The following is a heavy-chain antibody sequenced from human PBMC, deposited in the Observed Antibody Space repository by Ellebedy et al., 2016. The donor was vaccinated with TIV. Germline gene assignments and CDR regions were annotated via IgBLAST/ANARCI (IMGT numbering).Heavy chain of an antibody. D-gene: IGHD3-16*01. V-gene: IGHV4-59*08. J-gene: IGHJ5*02. CDR3: ARLYDYFWGRNWFDP. CDR2: IYDNWNT. CDR1: GASISSYY. Sequence: MPSETLSLTCTVSGASISSYYWAWIRQPPGMGLEWIGYIYDNWNTNYNPSLKRRVTLSVDTSKNQFSLKLTSVTAADTAIYYCARLYDYFWGRNWFDPWGQGTLVTVSS.